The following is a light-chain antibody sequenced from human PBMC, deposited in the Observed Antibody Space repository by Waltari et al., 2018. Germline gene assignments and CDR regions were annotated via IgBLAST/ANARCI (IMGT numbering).Light chain of an antibody. CDR3: ETWGTGTYWT. CDR2: VNSDGSH. V-gene: IGLV4-69*01. CDR1: SGFGHFA. Sequence: QVVLTQSPSASASLGASVKLTCTLNSGFGHFAIAWHQHQPEKGRRCLMRVNSDGSHIKGYGIPDRFSGSSAGAERYLTISGLQSEDEADYYCETWGTGTYWTFGGGTKLTVL. J-gene: IGLJ3*02.